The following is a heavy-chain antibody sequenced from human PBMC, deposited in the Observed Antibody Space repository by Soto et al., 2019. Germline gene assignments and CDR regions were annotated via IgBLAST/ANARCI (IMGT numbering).Heavy chain of an antibody. D-gene: IGHD2-15*01. CDR1: GFSFGDNF. CDR3: ARDLCRGGNCFFPDAFDL. J-gene: IGHJ3*01. Sequence: GGSLRLSCAASGFSFGDNFMTWIRQAPGKGLDWVAYISSTSKTIYYADSVKGRFTISRDNAKNSVYLQMNSLRAEDTAIYYCARDLCRGGNCFFPDAFDLWGQGTVVTVSS. V-gene: IGHV3-11*01. CDR2: ISSTSKTI.